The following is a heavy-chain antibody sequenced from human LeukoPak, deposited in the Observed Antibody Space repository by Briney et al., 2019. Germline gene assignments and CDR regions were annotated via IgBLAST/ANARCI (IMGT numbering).Heavy chain of an antibody. V-gene: IGHV3-43*02. D-gene: IGHD3-22*01. J-gene: IGHJ3*01. CDR2: INGHGDYT. CDR1: GFTFSSYG. CDR3: AKDKYYYQSSRALED. Sequence: GGSLRLSCAASGFTFSSYGMHWVRQAPEKGLEWVSLINGHGDYTGYADSVKGRFTISKDNRKNSLYLQMTSLRTEDTALYYCAKDKYYYQSSRALEDWGQGTMVTVSS.